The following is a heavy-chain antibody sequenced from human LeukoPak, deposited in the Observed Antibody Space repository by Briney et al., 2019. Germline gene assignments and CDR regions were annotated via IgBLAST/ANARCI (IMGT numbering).Heavy chain of an antibody. D-gene: IGHD2-2*01. J-gene: IGHJ4*02. CDR2: IYYSGST. Sequence: SETLSLTCTVSGGSISSSSYYWGWIRQPPGKGLEWIGSIYYSGSTYYNPSLKSRVTISVDTSKNQFSLKLSSVTAADTAVYYCARVPIIYGRVPAAMYHFDYWGQGTLVTVSS. CDR1: GGSISSSSYY. CDR3: ARVPIIYGRVPAAMYHFDY. V-gene: IGHV4-39*07.